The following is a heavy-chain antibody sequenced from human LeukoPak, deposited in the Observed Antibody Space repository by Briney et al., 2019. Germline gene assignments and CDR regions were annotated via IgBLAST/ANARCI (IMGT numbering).Heavy chain of an antibody. J-gene: IGHJ3*02. CDR2: ISGSGGST. D-gene: IGHD3-22*01. CDR1: GFTFSSYG. CDR3: AKDGSMSSGYYYRGRDAFDI. V-gene: IGHV3-23*01. Sequence: GGSLRLSCAASGFTFSSYGMSWVRQAPGKGLEWVSAISGSGGSTYYADSVKGRFTISRDNSKNTLYLQMNSLRAEDTAVYYCAKDGSMSSGYYYRGRDAFDIWGQGTMVTVSS.